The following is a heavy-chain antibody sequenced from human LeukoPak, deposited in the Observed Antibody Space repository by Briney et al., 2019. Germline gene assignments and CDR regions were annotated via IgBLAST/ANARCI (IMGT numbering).Heavy chain of an antibody. V-gene: IGHV4-59*08. CDR2: IYYSGST. Sequence: PSETLSLTCTVSGGSISSYYWSWIRQPPGKGLEWIGYIYYSGSTNYNPSLKSRVTISVDTSKNQFSLKLSSVTAADTAVYYCARHMGATGLDYWGQETLVTVSS. CDR1: GGSISSYY. CDR3: ARHMGATGLDY. J-gene: IGHJ4*02. D-gene: IGHD1-26*01.